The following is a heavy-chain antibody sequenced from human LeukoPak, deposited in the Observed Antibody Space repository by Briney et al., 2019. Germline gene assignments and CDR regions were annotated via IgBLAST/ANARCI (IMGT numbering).Heavy chain of an antibody. Sequence: SETLSLTCAVYGGSFSGYYWSWLRQPPGKGLEWIGEINHSGSTNYHPSLKSRVTISVDTSKNQFSLKLSSVTAADTAVYYCARTYYYGSGSCCGWFDPWGQGTLVTVSS. D-gene: IGHD3-10*01. V-gene: IGHV4-34*01. CDR3: ARTYYYGSGSCCGWFDP. CDR1: GGSFSGYY. J-gene: IGHJ5*02. CDR2: INHSGST.